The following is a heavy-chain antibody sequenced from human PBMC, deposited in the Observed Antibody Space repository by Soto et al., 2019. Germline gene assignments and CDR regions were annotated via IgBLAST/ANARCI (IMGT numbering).Heavy chain of an antibody. CDR2: IRSTSTSI. J-gene: IGHJ6*02. CDR3: VRESLTLTPRVGFYYGMDV. CDR1: GFTFNDYN. Sequence: PGGSLRLSCAASGFTFNDYNMNWVRQAPGKGLEWVAYIRSTSTSIHYADSVRGRFTISTDSAKSSLYLQMNSLRDEDTAVYYCVRESLTLTPRVGFYYGMDVWGPGTTVTVSS. V-gene: IGHV3-48*02. D-gene: IGHD3-10*01.